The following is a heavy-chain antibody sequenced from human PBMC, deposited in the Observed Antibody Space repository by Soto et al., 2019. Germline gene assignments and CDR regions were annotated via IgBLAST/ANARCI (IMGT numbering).Heavy chain of an antibody. CDR2: INPSGGST. D-gene: IGHD2-2*01. CDR1: GYTFTSHH. V-gene: IGHV1-46*01. Sequence: ASVKVSCKASGYTFTSHHIHWVRQAPGQGLEWMGRINPSGGSTTYLPKFQGRVTMTTDTSTSTLYMELSRLRTDDTAVYYCARGGIVVVPAPHLFDYWGQGTLVTVSS. J-gene: IGHJ4*02. CDR3: ARGGIVVVPAPHLFDY.